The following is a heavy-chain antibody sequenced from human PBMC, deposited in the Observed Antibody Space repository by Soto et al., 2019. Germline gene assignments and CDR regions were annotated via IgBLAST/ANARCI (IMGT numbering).Heavy chain of an antibody. CDR1: GGSISSGGYS. J-gene: IGHJ3*02. D-gene: IGHD3-16*01. V-gene: IGHV4-30-2*01. CDR2: IYHSGST. CDR3: ARQTRLPLDAFDI. Sequence: QLQLQESGSGLVKPSQTLSLTCAVSGGSISSGGYSWSWIRQPPGEGLEWIGYIYHSGSTYYNPSLKSRVSISVDRSKNQFSLKLSSVTAADTAVYYCARQTRLPLDAFDIWGQGTMVTVSS.